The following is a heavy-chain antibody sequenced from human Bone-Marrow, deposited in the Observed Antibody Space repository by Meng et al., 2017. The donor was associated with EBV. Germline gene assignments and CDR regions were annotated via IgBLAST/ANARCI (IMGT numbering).Heavy chain of an antibody. J-gene: IGHJ4*02. CDR2: INAGNGNT. D-gene: IGHD3-22*01. Sequence: HVYLVQAEVEVTKPGALVQFSCKASGYTFTSDAMHWVRQAPGQRLEWMGWINAGNGNTKYSQKFQGRVTITRDTSASTAYMELSSLRSEDTAVYYCARVNYYDSSLYYFDYWGQGTLVTVSS. CDR1: GYTFTSDA. CDR3: ARVNYYDSSLYYFDY. V-gene: IGHV1-3*01.